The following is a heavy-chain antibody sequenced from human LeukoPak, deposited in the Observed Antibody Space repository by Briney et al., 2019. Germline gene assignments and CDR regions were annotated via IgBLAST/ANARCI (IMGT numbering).Heavy chain of an antibody. CDR2: IKQDRSEK. Sequence: GGSLRLSCAASGFTFTNYWMSWVRQAPGKGLELVANIKQDRSEKYYVDSVRGRFTISRDNAKNSLYLQMNSLRAEDTAVYYCARDLEIWGQGTMVTVSS. V-gene: IGHV3-7*01. CDR1: GFTFTNYW. CDR3: ARDLEI. J-gene: IGHJ3*02.